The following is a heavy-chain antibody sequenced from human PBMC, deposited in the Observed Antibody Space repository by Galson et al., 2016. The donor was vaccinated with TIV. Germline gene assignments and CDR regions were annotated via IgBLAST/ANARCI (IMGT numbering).Heavy chain of an antibody. Sequence: SVKVSCKASGYTFTRYYIHCVRQAPGQGLEWMGAMNPSGGGTNHAQNFQGRVTLTRDTSTTTVYMELSTLRSEDTAVYYCASGNASRWTFDIWGQGTMVTVSS. V-gene: IGHV1-46*01. CDR3: ASGNASRWTFDI. CDR1: GYTFTRYY. CDR2: MNPSGGGT. J-gene: IGHJ3*02. D-gene: IGHD6-13*01.